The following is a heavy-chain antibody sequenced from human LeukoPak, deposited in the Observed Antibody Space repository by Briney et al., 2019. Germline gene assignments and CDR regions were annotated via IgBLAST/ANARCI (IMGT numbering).Heavy chain of an antibody. V-gene: IGHV3-30*03. J-gene: IGHJ4*02. D-gene: IGHD6-19*01. CDR2: ISYDGSNK. CDR3: ARDGDDVAGPKYYFDY. Sequence: GSLRLSCAASGFTFSSYGMHWVRQAPGKGLEWVAVISYDGSNKYYADSVKGRFTISRDNSKSTLYLQMNSLKPEDTAVYNCARDGDDVAGPKYYFDYWGQGTLVTVSS. CDR1: GFTFSSYG.